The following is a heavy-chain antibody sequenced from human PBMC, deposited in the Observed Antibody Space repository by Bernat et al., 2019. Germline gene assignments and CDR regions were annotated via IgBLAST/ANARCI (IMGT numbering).Heavy chain of an antibody. Sequence: EVQLVESGGGLVKPGGSLRLSCAASGFTFSSYNMNWVRQAPEKGLEWVSSISSSSSYIYYADSVKGRFTISRDNAKNSLYLQMNSLRAEDTAVYYCASPADPWGRAFDIWGQGTMVTVSS. V-gene: IGHV3-21*01. CDR1: GFTFSSYN. J-gene: IGHJ3*02. CDR3: ASPADPWGRAFDI. CDR2: ISSSSSYI. D-gene: IGHD3-16*01.